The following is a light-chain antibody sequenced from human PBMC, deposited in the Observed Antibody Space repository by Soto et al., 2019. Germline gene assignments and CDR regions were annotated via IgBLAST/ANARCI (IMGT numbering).Light chain of an antibody. Sequence: DIQMTQSPSTLSASVGDRITITCWASQSISSSLAWYQQKPGKAPKLLIYKASSLQSGVPSRFGGTGSGTEFTLTISSLQPDDFATYYCQQYNSYSRTFGQGTKVEI. V-gene: IGKV1-5*03. CDR3: QQYNSYSRT. CDR1: QSISSS. CDR2: KAS. J-gene: IGKJ1*01.